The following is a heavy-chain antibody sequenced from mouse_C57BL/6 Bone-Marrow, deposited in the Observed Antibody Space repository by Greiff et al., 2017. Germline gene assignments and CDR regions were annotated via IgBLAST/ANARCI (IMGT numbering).Heavy chain of an antibody. CDR2: IDPENGDT. V-gene: IGHV14-4*01. Sequence: EVQLQQSGAELVRPGASVKLSCTASGFKIKDDYMHWVKQRPEQGLEWIGWIDPENGDTEYASKFQGKATITADTSSNTAYLQLSSLTSEDTAVYYCTPITTVVADWYFDVWGTGTTVTVSS. D-gene: IGHD1-1*01. J-gene: IGHJ1*03. CDR1: GFKIKDDY. CDR3: TPITTVVADWYFDV.